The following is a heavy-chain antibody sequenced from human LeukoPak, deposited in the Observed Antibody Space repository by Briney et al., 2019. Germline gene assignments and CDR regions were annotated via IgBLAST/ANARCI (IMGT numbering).Heavy chain of an antibody. CDR2: FSRSGPDT. Sequence: GSLRLSCAASGFTFGSSAMSWVRQAPGKGPEWVSTFSRSGPDTYYADSVKGRFTIFRDNSKNTLYLQMNSLRAEDTAVYYCAKGSLSSWYYFDYWGQGTLVTDSS. CDR3: AKGSLSSWYYFDY. J-gene: IGHJ4*02. V-gene: IGHV3-23*01. CDR1: GFTFGSSA. D-gene: IGHD6-13*01.